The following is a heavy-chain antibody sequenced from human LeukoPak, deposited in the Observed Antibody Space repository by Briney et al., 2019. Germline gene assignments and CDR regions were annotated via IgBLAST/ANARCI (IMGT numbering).Heavy chain of an antibody. V-gene: IGHV3-33*01. J-gene: IGHJ6*04. Sequence: GGSLRLSCAASGLTFSSDGMHWVRQAPGKGLECVAVIWYDGSNKYYADSVKGRFTISRDNFKNTLYLQMNSLRAEDTAVYYCARDDVVPAAITYYYYYGMDVWGKGTTVTVSS. D-gene: IGHD2-2*02. CDR3: ARDDVVPAAITYYYYYGMDV. CDR2: IWYDGSNK. CDR1: GLTFSSDG.